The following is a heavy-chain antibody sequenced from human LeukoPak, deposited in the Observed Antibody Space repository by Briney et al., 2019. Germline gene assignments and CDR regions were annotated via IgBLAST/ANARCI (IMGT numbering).Heavy chain of an antibody. V-gene: IGHV4-61*01. CDR1: GDPISSYSDYSNYK. CDR2: VYYSEST. CDR3: AREYSGFDY. Sequence: SETLSLTCTVSGDPISSYSDYSNYKWTWIRQPPGKGLEWIGYVYYSESTNYNPSLKSRVTISVDTSKNQLSLKLTSVTAADTAVYYCAREYSGFDYWGQGTLVTVPS. D-gene: IGHD5-12*01. J-gene: IGHJ4*02.